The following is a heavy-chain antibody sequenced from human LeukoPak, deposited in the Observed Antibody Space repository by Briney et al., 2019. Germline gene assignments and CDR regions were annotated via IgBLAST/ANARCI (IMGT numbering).Heavy chain of an antibody. Sequence: GRSLRLSCAASGFTFSSYAMSWVRQAPGKGLEWVAGIGGSGGDTYYADSARGRFTISTDNSKNTLYLQMNSLRAEDSAAYYCARDLRYCTTAACYYSGMDVWGQGTTVTVSS. V-gene: IGHV3-23*01. CDR3: ARDLRYCTTAACYYSGMDV. CDR2: IGGSGGDT. D-gene: IGHD2-8*01. J-gene: IGHJ6*02. CDR1: GFTFSSYA.